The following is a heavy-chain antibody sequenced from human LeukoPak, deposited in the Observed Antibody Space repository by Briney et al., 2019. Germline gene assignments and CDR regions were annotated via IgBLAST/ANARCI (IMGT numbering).Heavy chain of an antibody. D-gene: IGHD3-9*01. V-gene: IGHV1-3*01. CDR1: GYTFTSFA. CDR2: INAGNGNT. Sequence: ASVKVSCKASGYTFTSFAMHWVRQAPGQRLEWMGWINAGNGNTKYSQKFQGRVTITRDTSASTAYMELSSLRSEDTAVYYCARGWNGRYFDWFPYYFDYWGQGTLVTVSS. J-gene: IGHJ4*02. CDR3: ARGWNGRYFDWFPYYFDY.